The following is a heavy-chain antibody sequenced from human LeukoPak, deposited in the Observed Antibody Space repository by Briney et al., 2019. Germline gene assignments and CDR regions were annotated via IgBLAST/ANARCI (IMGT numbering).Heavy chain of an antibody. D-gene: IGHD1-7*01. CDR3: ARHVTYNWNYSGWFDP. CDR2: IYYSGSA. V-gene: IGHV4-59*08. Sequence: SETLSLTCTVSGGSISSYYWSWIRQPPGKGLEWIGYIYYSGSANYNPSLKSRVTISVDTSKNQFSLKLSSVTAADTAVYYCARHVTYNWNYSGWFDPWGQGTLVTVSS. CDR1: GGSISSYY. J-gene: IGHJ5*02.